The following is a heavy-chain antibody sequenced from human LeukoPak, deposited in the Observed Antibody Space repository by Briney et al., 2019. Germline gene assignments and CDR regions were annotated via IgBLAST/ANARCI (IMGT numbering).Heavy chain of an antibody. Sequence: GGSLRLSCAASGFTFSSYWMGWVRQAPGKGLEWVANIKQDGSEKYYVDSVKGRFTISRDNAKNSLYLQMNSLRAEDTAVYYCARDLYRIVVVPHYFDYWGQGTLVTVSS. CDR3: ARDLYRIVVVPHYFDY. CDR1: GFTFSSYW. V-gene: IGHV3-7*01. J-gene: IGHJ4*02. D-gene: IGHD3-22*01. CDR2: IKQDGSEK.